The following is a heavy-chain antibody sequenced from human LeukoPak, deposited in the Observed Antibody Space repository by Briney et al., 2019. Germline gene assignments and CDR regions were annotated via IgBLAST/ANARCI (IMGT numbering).Heavy chain of an antibody. Sequence: GASVKVSCKVSGYTLTELSMHWVRQAPGKGLEWMGGFDPEDGETIYAQKFQGRVTMTEDTSTDTAYMELSSLRSGDTAVYYCATERVEMATGYNWFDPWGQGTLVTVSS. J-gene: IGHJ5*02. CDR3: ATERVEMATGYNWFDP. V-gene: IGHV1-24*01. D-gene: IGHD5-24*01. CDR2: FDPEDGET. CDR1: GYTLTELS.